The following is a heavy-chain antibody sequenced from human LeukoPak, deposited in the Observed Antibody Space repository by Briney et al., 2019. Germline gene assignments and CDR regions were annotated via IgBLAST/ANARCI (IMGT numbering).Heavy chain of an antibody. J-gene: IGHJ3*02. D-gene: IGHD2-2*01. CDR1: GGSINSSSYY. CDR2: IYYSGST. Sequence: PSETLSLTCTVSGGSINSSSYYWGWIRQPPGKGLEWIGSIYYSGSTYYNPSLKSRVTISVDTSKNQFSLKLSSVTAADTAVYYCAKPRRVVPAANDAFDIWGQGTMVTVSS. V-gene: IGHV4-39*01. CDR3: AKPRRVVPAANDAFDI.